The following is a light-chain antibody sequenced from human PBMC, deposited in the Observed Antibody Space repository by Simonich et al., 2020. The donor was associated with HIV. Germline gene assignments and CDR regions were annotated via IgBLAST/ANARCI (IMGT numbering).Light chain of an antibody. Sequence: IQLTQSPSFLSASVGDRVTITCRASQGISSYLAWYQQKPGKAPKLLIYAATTLKSGVPSRFSGSGSGTEFTLTISSLQPEDFATYYCQHLNSFPLTFGPGTKVDIK. CDR2: AAT. V-gene: IGKV1-9*01. J-gene: IGKJ3*01. CDR3: QHLNSFPLT. CDR1: QGISSY.